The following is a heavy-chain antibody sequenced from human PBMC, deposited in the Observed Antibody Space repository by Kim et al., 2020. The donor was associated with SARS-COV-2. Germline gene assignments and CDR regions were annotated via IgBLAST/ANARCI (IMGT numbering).Heavy chain of an antibody. CDR1: GFTFSTYG. Sequence: GRSLRLSCAVSGFTFSTYGMYWVRQAPGKGLEWVAVISYDGSKNYYADSVKGRFSISRDNSKNTLFLQMNSLRAEDTAVYYCAKAVLRGVNYYYYGMDVWGQGTTVTVSS. CDR3: AKAVLRGVNYYYYGMDV. V-gene: IGHV3-30*18. CDR2: ISYDGSKN. D-gene: IGHD3-10*01. J-gene: IGHJ6*02.